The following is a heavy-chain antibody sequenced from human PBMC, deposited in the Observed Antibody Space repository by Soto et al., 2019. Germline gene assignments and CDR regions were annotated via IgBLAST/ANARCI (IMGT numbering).Heavy chain of an antibody. J-gene: IGHJ4*02. CDR2: INSDGSST. CDR3: AREGMATINFDY. Sequence: GGSLRLSCAASGFTCSSYWMHWVRQAPGKGLVWVSRINSDGSSTSYADSVKGRFTISRDNAKNTLYLQVNSLRAEDTAVYYCAREGMATINFDYWGQGTLVTVSS. D-gene: IGHD5-12*01. CDR1: GFTCSSYW. V-gene: IGHV3-74*01.